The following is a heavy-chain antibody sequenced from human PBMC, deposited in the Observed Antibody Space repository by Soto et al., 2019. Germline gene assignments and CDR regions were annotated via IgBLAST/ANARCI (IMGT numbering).Heavy chain of an antibody. D-gene: IGHD1-26*01. Sequence: VQLLESGGGLVQPGGSLRLSCAASGFTFSSYAMGWVRQAPGKGLEWVSTISSTADGTDYADSVKGRFTISRDNSKNTLYLQMNSLRAEDTAVYYCAQAISRERQIDYWGQGTLVTVSS. J-gene: IGHJ4*02. CDR1: GFTFSSYA. V-gene: IGHV3-23*01. CDR3: AQAISRERQIDY. CDR2: ISSTADGT.